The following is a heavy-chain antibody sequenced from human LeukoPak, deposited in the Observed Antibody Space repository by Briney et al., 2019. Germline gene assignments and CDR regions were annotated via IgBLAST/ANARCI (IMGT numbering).Heavy chain of an antibody. V-gene: IGHV1-8*01. D-gene: IGHD6-19*01. CDR2: MNPNSGNT. J-gene: IGHJ6*03. Sequence: ASVKVSCKASGYTFTSYDINWVRQATGQGLEWMGWMNPNSGNTGYAQKFQGRITMTRNTSISTAYMELSSLRSEDTAVYYCASTAVAGRMGYYYYYMDVWGKGTTVTVSS. CDR1: GYTFTSYD. CDR3: ASTAVAGRMGYYYYYMDV.